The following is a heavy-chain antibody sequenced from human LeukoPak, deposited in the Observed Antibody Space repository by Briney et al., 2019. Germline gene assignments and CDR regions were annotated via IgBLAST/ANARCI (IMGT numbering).Heavy chain of an antibody. Sequence: GGPLRLSCVASGLTFSDYYMGWIRQAPGKGLEWVSSISSSGHTIYSADSLKGRFTISRDNAENSLYLQMNSLRAEDTAVYYCARHQRRNYFDYWGQGTLVTVSS. D-gene: IGHD1-14*01. CDR2: ISSSGHTI. J-gene: IGHJ4*02. CDR1: GLTFSDYY. CDR3: ARHQRRNYFDY. V-gene: IGHV3-11*01.